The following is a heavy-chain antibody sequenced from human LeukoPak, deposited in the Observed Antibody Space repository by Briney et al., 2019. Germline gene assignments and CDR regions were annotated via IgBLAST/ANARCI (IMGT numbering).Heavy chain of an antibody. CDR1: GYTFTSNY. J-gene: IGHJ4*02. CDR3: ARGYSYGYALLVYFDY. V-gene: IGHV1-46*01. D-gene: IGHD5-18*01. CDR2: ISPSGGST. Sequence: ASVKVSCKAFGYTFTSNYMHWVRQAPGQGPEWMGVISPSGGSTTYAQKFQGRVTLTRDMSTSTDYLELSSLRSEDTAVYSCARGYSYGYALLVYFDYWGQGTLVTVSS.